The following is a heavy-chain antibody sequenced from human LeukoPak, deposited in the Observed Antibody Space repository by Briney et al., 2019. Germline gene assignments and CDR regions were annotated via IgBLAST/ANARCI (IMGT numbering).Heavy chain of an antibody. Sequence: PGGSLRLSCTASGFTFGDYAMSWVRQAPGKGLEWVGFIRSKAYGGTTEYAASVKGRFTISRDDSKSIAYLQMNSLKTEDTAVYYCTRQGIIAVARFDYWGQGTPVTVSS. D-gene: IGHD6-19*01. CDR3: TRQGIIAVARFDY. V-gene: IGHV3-49*04. CDR2: IRSKAYGGTT. J-gene: IGHJ4*02. CDR1: GFTFGDYA.